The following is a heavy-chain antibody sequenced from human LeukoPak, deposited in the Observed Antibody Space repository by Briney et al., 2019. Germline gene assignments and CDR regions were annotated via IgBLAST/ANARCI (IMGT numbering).Heavy chain of an antibody. V-gene: IGHV3-30-3*01. CDR3: AKDFDRGYSYGFDSAFDI. Sequence: PGRSLRLSCAASGFTFSSYAMHWVRQAPGKGLEWVAVISYDGSNKYYADSVKGRFTISRDNSKNTLYLQMNSLRAEDTAVYYCAKDFDRGYSYGFDSAFDIWGQGTMVTVSS. CDR1: GFTFSSYA. CDR2: ISYDGSNK. J-gene: IGHJ3*02. D-gene: IGHD5-18*01.